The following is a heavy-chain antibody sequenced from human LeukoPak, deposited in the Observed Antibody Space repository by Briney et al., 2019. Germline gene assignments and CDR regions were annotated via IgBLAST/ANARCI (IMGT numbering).Heavy chain of an antibody. Sequence: GESLKISCKGSGYSFTNYWIAWVRQMPEKGLEWMGIIYPGDSDTRSSPSFQGQVTFSADKSISTAYLQWGSLKASDTAMYYCARRRFCSSTSCYEGAFDIWGQGTMVTVSS. CDR1: GYSFTNYW. V-gene: IGHV5-51*01. J-gene: IGHJ3*02. CDR2: IYPGDSDT. D-gene: IGHD2-2*01. CDR3: ARRRFCSSTSCYEGAFDI.